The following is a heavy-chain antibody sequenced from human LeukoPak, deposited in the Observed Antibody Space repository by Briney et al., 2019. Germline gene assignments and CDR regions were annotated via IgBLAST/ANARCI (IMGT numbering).Heavy chain of an antibody. J-gene: IGHJ4*02. CDR3: VKDSRQLWPPSCD. CDR1: GFTFSNYA. D-gene: IGHD5-18*01. CDR2: ISGSSGST. Sequence: PGGSLRLSCAASGFTFSNYAMSWVRQAPGKGLEWVSAISGSSGSTYYADSVKGRFTISRDNSKNTLYLQMNSLRAEDTAVYYCVKDSRQLWPPSCDWGQGTLVTVSS. V-gene: IGHV3-23*01.